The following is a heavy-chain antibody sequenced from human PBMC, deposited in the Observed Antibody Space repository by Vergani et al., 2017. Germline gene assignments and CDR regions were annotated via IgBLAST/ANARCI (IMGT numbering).Heavy chain of an antibody. J-gene: IGHJ4*02. V-gene: IGHV3-30-3*01. Sequence: QVQLVESGGGVVQPGRSLRLSCAASGFTFSSYAIHWVRQAPGKGLEWVAVISYDGSNKDYADSVKGRFTISRDNSKNTLYLQMNSLRAEATAVYYCARGKSPIRFLEWGPFDYWGQGTLVTVSS. CDR2: ISYDGSNK. CDR1: GFTFSSYA. D-gene: IGHD3-3*01. CDR3: ARGKSPIRFLEWGPFDY.